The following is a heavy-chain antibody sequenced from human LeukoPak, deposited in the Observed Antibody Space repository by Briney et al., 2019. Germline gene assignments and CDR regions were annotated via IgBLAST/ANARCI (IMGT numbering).Heavy chain of an antibody. J-gene: IGHJ5*02. V-gene: IGHV1-46*01. D-gene: IGHD1-26*01. Sequence: RASVKVSCKASGYTFTNYYMHWVRQAPGQGPEWLGLITPSGGSTWYAQKFQGRVTMTRDMSTSTDYMELSSLRSEDTAVYYCARDNSVGDYAWWFDPWGQGTLVTVSS. CDR2: ITPSGGST. CDR1: GYTFTNYY. CDR3: ARDNSVGDYAWWFDP.